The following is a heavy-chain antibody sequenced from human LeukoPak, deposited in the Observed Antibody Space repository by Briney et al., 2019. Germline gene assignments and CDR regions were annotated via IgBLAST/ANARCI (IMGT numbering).Heavy chain of an antibody. CDR2: IYYSGST. V-gene: IGHV4-59*12. CDR1: GGSISSYY. D-gene: IGHD2-2*01. CDR3: ARELKVVVPAAMSYYYYYMDV. Sequence: PSETLSLTCTVSGGSISSYYWSWIRQPPGKGLEWIRYIYYSGSTNYNPSLKSRVTISVDTSKNQFSLKLSSVTAADTAVYYCARELKVVVPAAMSYYYYYMDVWGKGTTVTVSS. J-gene: IGHJ6*03.